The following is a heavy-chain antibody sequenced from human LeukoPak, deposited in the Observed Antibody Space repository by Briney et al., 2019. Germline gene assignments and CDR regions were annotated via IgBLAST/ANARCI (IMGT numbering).Heavy chain of an antibody. CDR1: GGTFSSYA. D-gene: IGHD2-21*01. CDR2: IIPIFGTA. J-gene: IGHJ4*02. V-gene: IGHV1-69*13. CDR3: ARNQQAYCGGDCYQYYFDY. Sequence: SVKVSCKASGGTFSSYAISWVRQAPGQGLEWMGGIIPIFGTAIYAQKFQGRVTITADESTSTAYMELSSLRSEDTAVYYCARNQQAYCGGDCYQYYFDYWGQGTLVTVSS.